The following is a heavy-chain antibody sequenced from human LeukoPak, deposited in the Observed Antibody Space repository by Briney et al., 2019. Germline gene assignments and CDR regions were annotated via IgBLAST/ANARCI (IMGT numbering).Heavy chain of an antibody. CDR1: GGSISYYY. D-gene: IGHD3-9*01. CDR2: IYTSGST. J-gene: IGHJ4*02. Sequence: SETLSLTCTVSGGSISYYYWSWIRQSPGKGLEWIGYIYTSGSTNYNPSLKSRVTISVDTSKNQFSLKLSSVTAADTAVYYCARLDPGVTGYYMSIFDYWGQGTLVTVSS. V-gene: IGHV4-4*09. CDR3: ARLDPGVTGYYMSIFDY.